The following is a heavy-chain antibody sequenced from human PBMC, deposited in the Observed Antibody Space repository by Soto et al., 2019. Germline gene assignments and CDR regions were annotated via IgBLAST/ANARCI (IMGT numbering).Heavy chain of an antibody. V-gene: IGHV4-59*01. Sequence: SETLSLTCTVSGGSISSYYWSWIRQPPGKGLEWIGYIYYSGSTNYNPSLKSRVTISVDTSKNQFSLKLSSVTAADTAVYYCARGWSSSAPMDVWGKGTTVTVSS. CDR3: ARGWSSSAPMDV. D-gene: IGHD6-6*01. CDR2: IYYSGST. J-gene: IGHJ6*03. CDR1: GGSISSYY.